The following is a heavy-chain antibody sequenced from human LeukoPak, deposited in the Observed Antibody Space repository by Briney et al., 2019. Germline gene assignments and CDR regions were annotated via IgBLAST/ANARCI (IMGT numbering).Heavy chain of an antibody. CDR3: ARDFRDIVVVPAAPPRYYYYYYMDV. CDR2: IYYSGST. V-gene: IGHV4-59*12. D-gene: IGHD2-2*01. Sequence: SETLSLTCTVSGGSITSYYWSWIRQPPGKGLEWIGYIYYSGSTYYDPSLKSRVTISVDTSKNQFSLKLSSVTAADTAVYYCARDFRDIVVVPAAPPRYYYYYYMDVWGKGTTVTVSS. J-gene: IGHJ6*03. CDR1: GGSITSYY.